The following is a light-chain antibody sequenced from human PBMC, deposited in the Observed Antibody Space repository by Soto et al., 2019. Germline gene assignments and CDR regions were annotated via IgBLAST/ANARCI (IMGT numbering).Light chain of an antibody. CDR2: EVS. CDR3: CSYAGSSPFV. Sequence: QSALTQPASVSGSPGQSITISCTGTSSDVGSYNIVSWYQQHPGKAPKLMIYEVSKRPSGVSNRFSGSKSGNTASLTISGRQAEDEADYYCCSYAGSSPFVFGTGTKLTVL. V-gene: IGLV2-23*02. CDR1: SSDVGSYNI. J-gene: IGLJ1*01.